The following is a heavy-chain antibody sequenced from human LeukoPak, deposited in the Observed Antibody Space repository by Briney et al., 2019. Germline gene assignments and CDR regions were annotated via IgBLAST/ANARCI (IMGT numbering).Heavy chain of an antibody. CDR1: GFTFSSYA. Sequence: GGSLRLSCAASGFTFSSYAMSWVGRAPGKGLEWVSGVSGRGGSTYYTDSVKGRFTISRDNSNNTVYLQMNSLRADDTAVYYCAKAHDILTGYFDYWGQGTLVTVSS. V-gene: IGHV3-23*01. J-gene: IGHJ4*02. D-gene: IGHD3-9*01. CDR2: VSGRGGST. CDR3: AKAHDILTGYFDY.